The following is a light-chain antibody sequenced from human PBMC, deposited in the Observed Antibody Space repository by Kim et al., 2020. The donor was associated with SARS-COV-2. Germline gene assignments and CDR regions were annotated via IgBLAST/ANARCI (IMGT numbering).Light chain of an antibody. Sequence: GPSDTNSRTGTSRNVGDYTYVSWNQQHPGNAPTLMIYEVSKRPSGVPDRFSGSKSGNTASLTVSGLQAEDEADYYCSSYAGSNNLVFGGGTQLTVL. CDR2: EVS. CDR1: SRNVGDYTY. V-gene: IGLV2-8*01. J-gene: IGLJ2*01. CDR3: SSYAGSNNLV.